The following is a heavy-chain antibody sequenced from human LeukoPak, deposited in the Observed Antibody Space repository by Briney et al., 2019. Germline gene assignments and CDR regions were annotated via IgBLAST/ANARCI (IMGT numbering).Heavy chain of an antibody. CDR2: INPNSGGT. D-gene: IGHD6-25*01. Sequence: GASVKVSCKASGYTFTGYYMHWVRQAPGQGLEWMGWINPNSGGTNYAQKFQGRVTMTRDTSISTAYMELSRLRSDDTAVYYCARGPLRAAYYMDVWGKGTPVTVSS. V-gene: IGHV1-2*02. CDR1: GYTFTGYY. CDR3: ARGPLRAAYYMDV. J-gene: IGHJ6*03.